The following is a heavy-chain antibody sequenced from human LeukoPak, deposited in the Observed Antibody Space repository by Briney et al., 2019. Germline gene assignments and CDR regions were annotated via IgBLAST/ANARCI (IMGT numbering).Heavy chain of an antibody. CDR2: IYSGGST. CDR1: GFTVSSNY. D-gene: IGHD6-13*01. J-gene: IGHJ6*02. Sequence: GGSLRLSCAASGFTVSSNYMSWVRQAPGNGLEWVSVIYSGGSTYYADSVKGRFTISRHNSKNTLYLQMNSLRAEDTAVYYCARDRGSSSPYYYYGMDVWGQGTTVTVSS. V-gene: IGHV3-53*04. CDR3: ARDRGSSSPYYYYGMDV.